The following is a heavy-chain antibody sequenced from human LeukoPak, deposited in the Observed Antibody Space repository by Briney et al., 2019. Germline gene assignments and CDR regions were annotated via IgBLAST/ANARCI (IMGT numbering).Heavy chain of an antibody. V-gene: IGHV1-2*02. CDR1: GYTFTGYY. CDR3: ARVGIAAAGISDWFDP. Sequence: ASVKVSRKASGYTFTGYYMHWVRQAPGQGLEWMGWINPNSGGTNYAQKFQGRVTMTRDTSISTAYMELSRLRSDDTAVYYCARVGIAAAGISDWFDPWGQGTLVTVSS. J-gene: IGHJ5*02. CDR2: INPNSGGT. D-gene: IGHD6-13*01.